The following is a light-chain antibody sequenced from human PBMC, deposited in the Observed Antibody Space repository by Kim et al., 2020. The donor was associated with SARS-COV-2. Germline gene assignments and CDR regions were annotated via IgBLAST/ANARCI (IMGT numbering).Light chain of an antibody. CDR1: QDIRND. Sequence: ASVGDRVIITCRSSQDIRNDLGWYQQNPGGAPKRLIYGASSWQSGVPSRFSGSGSGTDFTLTISSLQPEDFATYFCLQHNTYPITFGQGTRLEIK. J-gene: IGKJ5*01. V-gene: IGKV1-17*01. CDR2: GAS. CDR3: LQHNTYPIT.